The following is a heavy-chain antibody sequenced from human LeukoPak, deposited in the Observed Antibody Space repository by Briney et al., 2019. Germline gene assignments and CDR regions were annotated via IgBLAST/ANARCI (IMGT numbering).Heavy chain of an antibody. Sequence: ASVKVSCKASGYTFTGYYMHWVRQAPGQGLEWMGWINPNSGGTNYAQKFHGRVTMTRDTSISTAYMELSRLRSDDTAVYYCARGPRWCSSTSCYASGYSYGSLTGYYYYMDVWGKGTTVTVSS. V-gene: IGHV1-2*02. D-gene: IGHD2-2*01. CDR1: GYTFTGYY. J-gene: IGHJ6*03. CDR2: INPNSGGT. CDR3: ARGPRWCSSTSCYASGYSYGSLTGYYYYMDV.